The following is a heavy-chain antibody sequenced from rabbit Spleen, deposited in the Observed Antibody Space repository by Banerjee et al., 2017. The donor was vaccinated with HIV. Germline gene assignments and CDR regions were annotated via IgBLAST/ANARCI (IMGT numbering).Heavy chain of an antibody. J-gene: IGHJ6*01. CDR2: IDSGSSGFT. Sequence: QSLEETGGDLVKPEGSLTLTCTASGFSFSSSDYMCWVRQAPGKGLEWISCIDSGSSGFTYFASWAKGRFTISKTSSTTVTLQMTSLTAADTATYFCARDTSSSFSGYGMDLWGQGTLVTVS. CDR3: ARDTSSSFSGYGMDL. V-gene: IGHV1S40*01. CDR1: GFSFSSSDY. D-gene: IGHD1-1*01.